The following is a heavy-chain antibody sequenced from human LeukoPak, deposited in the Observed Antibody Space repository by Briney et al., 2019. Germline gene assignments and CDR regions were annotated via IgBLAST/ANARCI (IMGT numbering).Heavy chain of an antibody. V-gene: IGHV3-30*02. D-gene: IGHD3-22*01. CDR2: IRYDGSNK. CDR3: ARGDDSSGYSRYYYYYGMDV. CDR1: GFTFSSYG. Sequence: GGSLRLSCAASGFTFSSYGMHWVRQAPGKGLEGVAFIRYDGSNKYYADSVKGRFTISRDNSKNTLYLQMNSLRAEDTAVYYCARGDDSSGYSRYYYYYGMDVWGQGTTVTVSS. J-gene: IGHJ6*02.